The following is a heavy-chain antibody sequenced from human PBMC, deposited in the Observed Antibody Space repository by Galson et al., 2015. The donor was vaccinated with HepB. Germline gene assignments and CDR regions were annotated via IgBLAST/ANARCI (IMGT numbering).Heavy chain of an antibody. CDR3: ARAPGGYYDSSGYHGAFDI. CDR1: GFTFSSYA. CDR2: ISYDGSNK. V-gene: IGHV3-30*04. J-gene: IGHJ3*02. Sequence: SLRLSCAASGFTFSSYAMHWVRQAPGKGLEWVAVISYDGSNKYYADSVKGRFTISRDNSKNTLYLQMNSLRAEDTAVYYCARAPGGYYDSSGYHGAFDIWGQGTMVTVSS. D-gene: IGHD3-22*01.